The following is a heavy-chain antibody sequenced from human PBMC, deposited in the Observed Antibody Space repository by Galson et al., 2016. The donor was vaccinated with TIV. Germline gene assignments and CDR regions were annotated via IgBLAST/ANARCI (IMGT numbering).Heavy chain of an antibody. D-gene: IGHD1-1*01. J-gene: IGHJ4*02. Sequence: SVKVSCKASGYAFTNYIMHWVRQAPGQRLEWMGWINAGNGNTKYSQKFQGRVTITRDTSASTSYMELSSLRSEDTAVYYCARDPGYFVYWGQGTLVTVSS. CDR3: ARDPGYFVY. CDR1: GYAFTNYI. V-gene: IGHV1-3*01. CDR2: INAGNGNT.